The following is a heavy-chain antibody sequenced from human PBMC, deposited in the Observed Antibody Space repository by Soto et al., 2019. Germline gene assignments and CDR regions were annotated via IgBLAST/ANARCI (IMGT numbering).Heavy chain of an antibody. CDR2: LNPNSGDT. Sequence: QVQLVQSGAEVKKPGASVKVSCKASGYTFSSYDINWVRQATGQGLEWMGWLNPNSGDTGYAQKFQGRVTLTRNTSINTAYIDLSSLTSDDTAVYYCATAGGGWYLYWGQGTLVTGSS. V-gene: IGHV1-8*01. CDR1: GYTFSSYD. J-gene: IGHJ4*02. CDR3: ATAGGGWYLY. D-gene: IGHD6-19*01.